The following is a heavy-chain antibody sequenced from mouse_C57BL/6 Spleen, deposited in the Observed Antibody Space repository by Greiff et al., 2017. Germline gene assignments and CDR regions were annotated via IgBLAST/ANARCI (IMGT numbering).Heavy chain of an antibody. CDR1: GYTFTSYW. J-gene: IGHJ2*01. Sequence: QVQLQQPGAELVRPGSSVKLSCKASGYTFTSYWMHWVKQRPIQGLEWIGNIDPSDSETHYNQKFKDKATLTVDKSSSTAYMQLSSLTSEDSAVYYWASLYDGYYVGYFDYWGQGTTLTVSS. CDR3: ASLYDGYYVGYFDY. CDR2: IDPSDSET. D-gene: IGHD2-3*01. V-gene: IGHV1-52*01.